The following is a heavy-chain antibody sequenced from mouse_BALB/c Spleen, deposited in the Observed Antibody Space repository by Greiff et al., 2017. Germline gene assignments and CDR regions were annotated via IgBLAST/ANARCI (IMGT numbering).Heavy chain of an antibody. CDR1: GFNIKDTY. CDR2: IDPANGNT. CDR3: ARWLTGTGYFDV. D-gene: IGHD4-1*01. V-gene: IGHV14-3*02. Sequence: VQLKESGAELVKPGASVKLSCTASGFNIKDTYMHWVKQRPEQGLEWIGRIDPANGNTKYDPKFQGKATITADTSSNTAYLQLSSLTSEDTAVYYCARWLTGTGYFDVWGAGTTVTVSS. J-gene: IGHJ1*01.